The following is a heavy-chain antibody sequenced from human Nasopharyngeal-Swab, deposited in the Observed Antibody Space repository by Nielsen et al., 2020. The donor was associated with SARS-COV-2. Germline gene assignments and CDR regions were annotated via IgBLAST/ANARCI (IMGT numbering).Heavy chain of an antibody. CDR1: GGSFSGYY. CDR2: INHSGST. CDR3: ARWIRYYGSGSYQDV. V-gene: IGHV4-34*01. D-gene: IGHD3-10*01. J-gene: IGHJ6*02. Sequence: SETLSLTCAVYGGSFSGYYWSWIRQPPGKGLEWIGEINHSGSTNYNPSLKSRVTISVDTSKNQFSLKLSSVTAADTAVYHCARWIRYYGSGSYQDVWGQGTTVTVSS.